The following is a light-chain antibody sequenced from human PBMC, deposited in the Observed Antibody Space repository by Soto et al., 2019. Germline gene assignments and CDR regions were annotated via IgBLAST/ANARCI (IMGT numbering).Light chain of an antibody. J-gene: IGKJ1*01. Sequence: DIQMTQSPSTLSASVGDRVTITCRASQSISSWLAWYQQKPGKAPKLLIYKASSLESGVPSRFSGSGSGTDFTLTINSLQPEDFATYFCQQSFSFPWTFGQGTKVEIK. CDR2: KAS. CDR1: QSISSW. CDR3: QQSFSFPWT. V-gene: IGKV1-5*03.